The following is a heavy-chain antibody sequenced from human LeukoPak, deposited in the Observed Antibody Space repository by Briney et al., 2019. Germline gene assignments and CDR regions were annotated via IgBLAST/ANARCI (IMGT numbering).Heavy chain of an antibody. CDR2: IYYTGST. Sequence: QPSETLSLTCTVSGGSISTSTYYWGWIRQPPGKGLEWLGSIYYTGSTYYNPSLKSRLTISVDTSKNQFSLKLSSVTAADTATYYCARRAGYSSGWGFDYWGQGVLVTVSS. J-gene: IGHJ4*02. CDR1: GGSISTSTYY. D-gene: IGHD6-19*01. V-gene: IGHV4-39*01. CDR3: ARRAGYSSGWGFDY.